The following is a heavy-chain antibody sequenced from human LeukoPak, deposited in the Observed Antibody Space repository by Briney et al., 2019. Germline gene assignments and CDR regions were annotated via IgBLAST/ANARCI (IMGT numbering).Heavy chain of an antibody. CDR3: ARGLWEPRRFDY. CDR1: GGSISSYY. Sequence: PSETLSLTCTVSGGSISSYYWSWIRQPPGKGLGWIGYIYYSGSTNYNPSLKSRVAISVDTSKNQFSLKLSSVTAADTAVYYCARGLWEPRRFDYWGQGTLVTVSS. J-gene: IGHJ4*02. D-gene: IGHD1-26*01. CDR2: IYYSGST. V-gene: IGHV4-59*01.